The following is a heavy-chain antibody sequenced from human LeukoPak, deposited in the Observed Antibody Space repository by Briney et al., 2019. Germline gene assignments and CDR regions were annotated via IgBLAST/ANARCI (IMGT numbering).Heavy chain of an antibody. CDR3: ARGATYYYDSSGYDY. CDR1: GGSINSGGYY. CDR2: IYHSGST. D-gene: IGHD3-22*01. Sequence: PSETLSLTCTVSGGSINSGGYYWSWSRQPPGKGLEWLEYIYHSGSTYYNPSLKSRVTISVDRSKNQFSLKLSSVTAADTAVYYCARGATYYYDSSGYDYWGQGTLVTVSS. J-gene: IGHJ4*02. V-gene: IGHV4-30-2*01.